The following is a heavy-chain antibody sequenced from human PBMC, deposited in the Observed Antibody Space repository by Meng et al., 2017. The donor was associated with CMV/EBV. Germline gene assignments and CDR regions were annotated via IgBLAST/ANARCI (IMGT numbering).Heavy chain of an antibody. V-gene: IGHV3-33*06. CDR2: IWYDGSNK. Sequence: GESLKISCAASGFTFSSYGMHWVRQAPGKGLEWVAVIWYDGSNKYYADSVKGRFTISRDNSKNTLYLQMNSLRAEDTAVYYCAKEAGRYSGYDFGSYYYYGMDVWGQGTTVTVSS. CDR3: AKEAGRYSGYDFGSYYYYGMDV. J-gene: IGHJ6*02. D-gene: IGHD5-12*01. CDR1: GFTFSSYG.